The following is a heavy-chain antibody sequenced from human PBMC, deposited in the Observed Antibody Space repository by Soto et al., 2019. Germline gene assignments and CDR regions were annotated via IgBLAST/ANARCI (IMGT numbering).Heavy chain of an antibody. CDR3: ARLRGYSYGYGNYYYGMDV. CDR2: IYYSGST. CDR1: GGSVISSSYY. Sequence: LSLTCTVSGGSVISSSYYWGWIRQPPGKGLEWIGSIYYSGSTYYNPSLKSRVTISVDTSKNQFSLKLSSVTAADTAGYYCARLRGYSYGYGNYYYGMDVWGQGTTVTVSS. V-gene: IGHV4-39*01. J-gene: IGHJ6*02. D-gene: IGHD5-18*01.